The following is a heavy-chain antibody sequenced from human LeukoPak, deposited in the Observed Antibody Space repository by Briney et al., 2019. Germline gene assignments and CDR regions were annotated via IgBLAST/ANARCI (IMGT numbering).Heavy chain of an antibody. Sequence: GESLRLSCAVSGLTFDNYVMSWLRQPPGKGRDWVSCISGNGATTHYAESVKGRFTVSRDNSNNSLHLHMNSLRAEDTATYFCAKKGLSHYGYWSSRGEGTQYYYMYVWGKGTTVIVSS. D-gene: IGHD3-3*01. CDR1: GLTFDNYV. V-gene: IGHV3-23*01. CDR3: AKKGLSHYGYWSSRGEGTQYYYMYV. CDR2: ISGNGATT. J-gene: IGHJ6*03.